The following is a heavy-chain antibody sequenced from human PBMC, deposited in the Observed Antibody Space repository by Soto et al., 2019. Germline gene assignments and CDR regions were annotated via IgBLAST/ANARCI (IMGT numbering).Heavy chain of an antibody. CDR1: GFTFSSYE. CDR2: ISSSGSTI. Sequence: EVQLVESGGGLVQPGGSLRLSCAASGFTFSSYEMNWVRQAPGKGLEWVSYISSSGSTIYYADSVKGRFTISRDNAKNPLYLQMNSLRAEDTAVYYCARRIAARRGYGMDVWGQGTTVTVSS. J-gene: IGHJ6*02. D-gene: IGHD6-6*01. CDR3: ARRIAARRGYGMDV. V-gene: IGHV3-48*03.